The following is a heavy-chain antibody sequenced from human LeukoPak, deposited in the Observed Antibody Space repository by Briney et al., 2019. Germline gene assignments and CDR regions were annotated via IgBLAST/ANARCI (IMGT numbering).Heavy chain of an antibody. CDR1: GYSFTRYW. V-gene: IGHV5-51*01. CDR2: IYPGDSDT. D-gene: IGHD2-2*01. CDR3: ARQEAGYCSSASCLGDYHFYYMDV. J-gene: IGHJ6*03. Sequence: GESLKISCKGFGYSFTRYWIGWVRQMPGKGLEWMGIIYPGDSDTRYSPSFQGQVTISADKSISTAYLQWSSLMASDTAMYYCARQEAGYCSSASCLGDYHFYYMDVWGKGTTVTVSS.